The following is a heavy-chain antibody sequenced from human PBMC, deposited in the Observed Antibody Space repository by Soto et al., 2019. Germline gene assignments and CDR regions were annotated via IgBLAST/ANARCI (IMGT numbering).Heavy chain of an antibody. V-gene: IGHV3-66*01. CDR3: ARESTTVTTRSYFDY. CDR1: GFTVSSNY. CDR2: IYSGGST. J-gene: IGHJ4*02. Sequence: PGGSLRLSCAASGFTVSSNYMSWVRQAPGKGLEWVSVIYSGGSTYYADSVKGRFTISRDNSKNTLYLQMNSLRAEDTAVYYCARESTTVTTRSYFDYWGQGTLVTV. D-gene: IGHD4-17*01.